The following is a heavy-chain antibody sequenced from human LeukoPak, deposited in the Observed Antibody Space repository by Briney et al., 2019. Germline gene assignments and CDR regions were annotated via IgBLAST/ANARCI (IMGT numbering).Heavy chain of an antibody. V-gene: IGHV4-39*07. CDR1: GGSISSSSYY. CDR2: INHSGST. D-gene: IGHD3-3*01. CDR3: ARASYGYYLAKYYYYYYMDV. Sequence: SETLSLTCTVSGGSISSSSYYWGWIRQPPGKGLEWIGEINHSGSTNYNPSLKSRVTISVDTSKNQFSLKLSSVTAADTAVYYCARASYGYYLAKYYYYYYMDVWGKGTTVTVSS. J-gene: IGHJ6*03.